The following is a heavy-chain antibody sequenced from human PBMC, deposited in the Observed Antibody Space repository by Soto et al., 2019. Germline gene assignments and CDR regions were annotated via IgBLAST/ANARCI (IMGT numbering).Heavy chain of an antibody. V-gene: IGHV5-10-1*01. Sequence: PGESLKISCKGSGYSFTSYWISWVRQMPGKGLEWMGRIDPSDSYTNYSPSFQGHVTISADKSISTAYLQWSSLKASDTAMYYCATQRFELHYYDSTHNAFDIWGQGTMVTVSS. D-gene: IGHD3-22*01. CDR1: GYSFTSYW. J-gene: IGHJ3*02. CDR2: IDPSDSYT. CDR3: ATQRFELHYYDSTHNAFDI.